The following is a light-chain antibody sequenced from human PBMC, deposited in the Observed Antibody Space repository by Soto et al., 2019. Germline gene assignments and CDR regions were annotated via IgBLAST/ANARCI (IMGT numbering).Light chain of an antibody. CDR3: QQSYSNPLT. CDR1: QSISSY. Sequence: DIQMTQSPSSLSASVGDRVTITCRASQSISSYLIWYQHKPGEAPKLLIYGASSLYSGVPSRFSGSGSGTEFTLTINSLQPEDFATYYGQQSYSNPLTFGGATKVEIK. J-gene: IGKJ4*01. V-gene: IGKV1-39*01. CDR2: GAS.